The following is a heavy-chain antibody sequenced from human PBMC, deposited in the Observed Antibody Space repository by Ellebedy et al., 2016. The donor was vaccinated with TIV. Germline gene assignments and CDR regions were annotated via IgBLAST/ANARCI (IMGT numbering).Heavy chain of an antibody. D-gene: IGHD1-1*01. J-gene: IGHJ4*02. V-gene: IGHV1-46*01. CDR2: IDPSGGGT. Sequence: ASVKVSXXASGYIFTSYYIHWVQQAPGQGLECMGRIDPSGGGTSYAQKFQDRVTMTRDTSTSTVYMELSSLRSEDTAVYYCARDQRYSHDWKAFDYWGQGTLVSVSS. CDR1: GYIFTSYY. CDR3: ARDQRYSHDWKAFDY.